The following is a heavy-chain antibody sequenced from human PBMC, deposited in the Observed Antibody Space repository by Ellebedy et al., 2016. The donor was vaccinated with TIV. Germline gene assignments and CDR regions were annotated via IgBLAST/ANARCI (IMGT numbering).Heavy chain of an antibody. J-gene: IGHJ4*02. V-gene: IGHV4-61*01. CDR1: GGSVSTGSYY. CDR3: ARTVVLWLVYFDY. CDR2: IHYSGNT. D-gene: IGHD6-19*01. Sequence: SETLSLTCTVSGGSVSTGSYYWSWIRQPPGKGLEWIGYIHYSGNTNYNPSLKSRVTISLDTSKNQFSLKLSSVTAADTAVYYCARTVVLWLVYFDYWGQGTLVTVSS.